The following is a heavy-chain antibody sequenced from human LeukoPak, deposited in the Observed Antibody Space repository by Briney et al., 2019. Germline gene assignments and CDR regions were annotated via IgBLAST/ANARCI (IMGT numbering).Heavy chain of an antibody. J-gene: IGHJ4*02. CDR2: IYSGGRT. CDR3: AKEHSSSWYGREYFDY. Sequence: GGSLGLSCAASGFNVSSNYMSWVRQAPGKGLEWVSVIYSGGRTYYADSVKGRFTISRDNSKNTLYLQMNSLRAEDTAVYYCAKEHSSSWYGREYFDYWGQGTLVTVSS. V-gene: IGHV3-66*01. CDR1: GFNVSSNY. D-gene: IGHD6-13*01.